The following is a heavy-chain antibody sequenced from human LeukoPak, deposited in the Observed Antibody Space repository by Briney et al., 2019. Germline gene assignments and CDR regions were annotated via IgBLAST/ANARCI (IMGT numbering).Heavy chain of an antibody. V-gene: IGHV4-31*03. D-gene: IGHD3-10*01. Sequence: SGTLSLTCTVSGGSISSGNYYWSWIRQHPGKGLEWIGYIHHSGSTYYNPSLKSRVIISVDTSKNQFSLKPNSVTAADTAVYYCASYGSGSYRFDPWGQGTLVTVSS. CDR3: ASYGSGSYRFDP. CDR2: IHHSGST. CDR1: GGSISSGNYY. J-gene: IGHJ5*02.